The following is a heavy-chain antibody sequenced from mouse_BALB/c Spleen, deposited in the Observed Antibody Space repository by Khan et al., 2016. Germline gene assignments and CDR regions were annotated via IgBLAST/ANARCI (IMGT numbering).Heavy chain of an antibody. J-gene: IGHJ4*01. Sequence: QIQLVQSGPELKKPGETVKISCKASGYTFTNYGMNWVKQAPGKGLKWMGWINTYTGEPTYADDFKGRFAFSLETSASTAYLQNNNLKNEDTATYFCARYDAMDYWGQGTSVTVSS. CDR1: GYTFTNYG. V-gene: IGHV9-3-1*01. CDR2: INTYTGEP. CDR3: ARYDAMDY.